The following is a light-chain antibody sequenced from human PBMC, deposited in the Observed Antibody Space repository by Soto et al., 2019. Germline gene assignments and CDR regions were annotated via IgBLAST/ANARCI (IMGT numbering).Light chain of an antibody. CDR1: SGHSSYA. CDR3: QTWGTGWV. CDR2: LNSDGSH. V-gene: IGLV4-69*01. Sequence: QLVLTQSPSASASLGASVKLTCTLSSGHSSYAIAWHQQQPEKGPRYLMKLNSDGSHSKGDEIPDRFSGSSSGAERYITISSLQSEDEADYYCQTWGTGWVFGGGTKLTVL. J-gene: IGLJ3*02.